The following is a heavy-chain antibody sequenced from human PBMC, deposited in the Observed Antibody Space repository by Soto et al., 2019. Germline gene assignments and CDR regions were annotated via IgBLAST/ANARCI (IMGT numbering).Heavy chain of an antibody. Sequence: SETLSLTCTVSGGSISSYYWSWIRQPPGKGLEWIGYIYYSGSTNYNPSLKSRVTISVDTSKNQFSLKLSSVTAADTAVYYCAGQPTAGSYYDLGSYYYYYAMDVWSQGTTVTVSS. CDR2: IYYSGST. CDR1: GGSISSYY. V-gene: IGHV4-59*08. D-gene: IGHD3-10*01. CDR3: AGQPTAGSYYDLGSYYYYYAMDV. J-gene: IGHJ6*02.